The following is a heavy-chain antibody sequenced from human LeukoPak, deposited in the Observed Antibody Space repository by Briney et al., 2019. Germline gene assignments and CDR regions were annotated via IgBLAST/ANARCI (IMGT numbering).Heavy chain of an antibody. CDR3: AKSSTYSGSLIDY. CDR1: GFTFSSYA. D-gene: IGHD1-26*01. J-gene: IGHJ4*02. V-gene: IGHV3-23*01. CDR2: ISGSGGST. Sequence: GGSLRLSCAAAGFTFSSYAMSWVRQAPGKGLEWVSSISGSGGSTYYTDSVKGRFTISRDNSKNTLYLQVNSLRAEDTAVYYCAKSSTYSGSLIDYWGQGTLVSVSS.